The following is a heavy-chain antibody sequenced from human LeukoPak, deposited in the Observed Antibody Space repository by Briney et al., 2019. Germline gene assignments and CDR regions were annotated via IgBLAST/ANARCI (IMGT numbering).Heavy chain of an antibody. J-gene: IGHJ4*02. CDR3: ARGGPGVFAY. CDR1: GFTVSSNY. Sequence: GGSLRLSCAASGFTVSSNYMTWVRQAPGKGLEWLSVMYSGGNTYYAASVEGRFTISRDNSKNTVYLQMNSLRAEDTAVYFCARGGPGVFAYWGQGTLVTVSS. CDR2: MYSGGNT. D-gene: IGHD3-10*01. V-gene: IGHV3-53*01.